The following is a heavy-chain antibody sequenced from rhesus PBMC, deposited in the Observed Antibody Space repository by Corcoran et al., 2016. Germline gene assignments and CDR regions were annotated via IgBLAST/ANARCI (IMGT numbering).Heavy chain of an antibody. V-gene: IGHV4-147*01. Sequence: QVQLQESGPGLVKPSETLSLTCAVSGGSISSNYWRLCLPPPGKGLEWIWYSYGSSRSTCYSPSLKSRITISTDTSENQFSLKLSSVTAADPAVYYCARGYGLDSWGQGVVVTVSS. CDR3: ARGYGLDS. CDR1: GGSISSNY. J-gene: IGHJ6*01. CDR2: SYGSSRST.